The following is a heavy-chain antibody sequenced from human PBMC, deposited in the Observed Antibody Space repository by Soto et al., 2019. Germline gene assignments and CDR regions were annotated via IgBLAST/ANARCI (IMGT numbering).Heavy chain of an antibody. D-gene: IGHD3-10*01. CDR1: GYTFTSYD. CDR3: ARDGAGVRGVSLYYYYGMDV. V-gene: IGHV1-3*01. J-gene: IGHJ6*02. Sequence: ASVKVSCKASGYTFTSYDMHWVRQAPGQRLEWMGWINAGNGNTKYSQKFQGRVTITRDTSASTAYMELSSLRSEDTAVYYCARDGAGVRGVSLYYYYGMDVWGQGTTVTVSS. CDR2: INAGNGNT.